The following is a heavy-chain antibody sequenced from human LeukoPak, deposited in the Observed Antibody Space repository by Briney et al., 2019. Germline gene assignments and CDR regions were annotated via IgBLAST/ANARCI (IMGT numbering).Heavy chain of an antibody. CDR2: IRYDGSNK. CDR1: GFTFSSYG. D-gene: IGHD3-22*01. J-gene: IGHJ4*02. V-gene: IGHV3-30*02. CDR3: AKEGYYYDSSGYPPFDY. Sequence: PGGSLRLSCAASGFTFSSYGMHWVRQAPGKGLEWVAFIRYDGSNKYYADSVKGRFTISRDNSKNTLYLQMNSLRAEDTAVYYCAKEGYYYDSSGYPPFDYWGQGTLVTVSS.